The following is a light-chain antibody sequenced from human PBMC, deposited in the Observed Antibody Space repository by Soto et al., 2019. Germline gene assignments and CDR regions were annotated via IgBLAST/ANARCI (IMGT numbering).Light chain of an antibody. V-gene: IGLV1-47*01. J-gene: IGLJ2*01. CDR1: SSNIGSSNVGSNY. CDR2: WNN. CDR3: AAWDDSLSGPV. Sequence: QSVLTQPPSASGTPGQRVTISCSGSSSNIGSSNVGSNYVYWYQQLPGTAPKLLIYWNNQRPSGVPDRFSGSKSGTSASLAISGLRSEDEADYYCAAWDDSLSGPVFGGGTKLTVL.